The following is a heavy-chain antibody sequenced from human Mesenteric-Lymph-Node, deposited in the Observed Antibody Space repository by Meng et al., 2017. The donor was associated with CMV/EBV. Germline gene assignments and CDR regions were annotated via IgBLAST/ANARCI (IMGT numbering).Heavy chain of an antibody. J-gene: IGHJ4*02. CDR2: IPYDGNNK. CDR3: ARGYCSSANCLGGY. D-gene: IGHD2-2*01. Sequence: SGFTFGSFAMHWVRQAPGKGLEWMGVIPYDGNNKYYADSVKGRFTISRDNSKNTLYLQMNSLRAEDTALYYCARGYCSSANCLGGYWGQGTLVTVSS. CDR1: GFTFGSFA. V-gene: IGHV3-30*04.